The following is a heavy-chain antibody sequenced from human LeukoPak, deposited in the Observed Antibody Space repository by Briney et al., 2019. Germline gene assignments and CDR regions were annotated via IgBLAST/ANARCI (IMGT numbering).Heavy chain of an antibody. Sequence: PSETLSLTCTVSGGSISSYYWSWIRQPPGKGLEWIGYIYYSGSTNYNPSLKSRVTISVDTSNNQFSLRLGSVTAADTAVYYCASLGGHQGGNFDFWGQGTLVTVSS. CDR2: IYYSGST. CDR1: GGSISSYY. J-gene: IGHJ4*02. D-gene: IGHD3-16*01. V-gene: IGHV4-59*08. CDR3: ASLGGHQGGNFDF.